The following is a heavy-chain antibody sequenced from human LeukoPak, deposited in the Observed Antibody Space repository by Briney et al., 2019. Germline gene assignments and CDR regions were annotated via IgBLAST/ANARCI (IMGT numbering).Heavy chain of an antibody. D-gene: IGHD6-6*01. CDR3: ASSYSSSSRWFDP. V-gene: IGHV4-59*01. CDR1: GGSISSYY. J-gene: IGHJ5*02. CDR2: IYYSGST. Sequence: SETLSLTCNVSGGSISSYYWSWIRQPPGKGLEGIGYIYYSGSTNYNPSLKTRVSISVDTSKNQFSLKLSSVTAADTAVYYGASSYSSSSRWFDPWGQGTLVTVSS.